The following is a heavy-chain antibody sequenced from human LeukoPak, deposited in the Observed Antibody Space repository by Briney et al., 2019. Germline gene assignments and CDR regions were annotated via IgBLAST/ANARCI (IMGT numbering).Heavy chain of an antibody. CDR1: GYTFTSYA. CDR3: ARDRGYSSGWYRY. D-gene: IGHD6-19*01. CDR2: INAGNGNT. V-gene: IGHV1-3*01. Sequence: APVKVSCKASGYTFTSYAMHWVRQAPGQRPEWMGWINAGNGNTKYSQKFQGRVTITRDTSASTAYMELSSLRSEDTAVYYCARDRGYSSGWYRYWGQGTLVTVSS. J-gene: IGHJ4*02.